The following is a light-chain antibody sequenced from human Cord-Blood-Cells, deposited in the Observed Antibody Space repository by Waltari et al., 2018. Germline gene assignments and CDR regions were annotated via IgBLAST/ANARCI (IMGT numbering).Light chain of an antibody. J-gene: IGLJ1*01. CDR2: DVS. V-gene: IGLV2-11*01. CDR3: CSYAGSYTYV. CDR1: SSDVGGHNF. Sequence: QSALTQPRSVSGSPGQSVTISCTGTSSDVGGHNFVFWYQQHPGKAPKLMIYDVSKRPSGVPDRFSGSKSGNTASLTISGLQAEDEADYYCCSYAGSYTYVFGTGTKVTVL.